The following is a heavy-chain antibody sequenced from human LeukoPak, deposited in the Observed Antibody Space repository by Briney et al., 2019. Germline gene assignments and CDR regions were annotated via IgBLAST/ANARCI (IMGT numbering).Heavy chain of an antibody. CDR3: ARGLYYYDSGGYSNWFDP. D-gene: IGHD3-22*01. CDR2: INSVGSGT. V-gene: IGHV3-74*01. Sequence: GGSLRLSCAASGFTFRSYWMHWVRQAPGKGLVWVSRINSVGSGTSYADSVKGRFTISRDNAKNTLYLQMNSLRAEDTAVYYCARGLYYYDSGGYSNWFDPWGQGTLVTVSS. CDR1: GFTFRSYW. J-gene: IGHJ5*02.